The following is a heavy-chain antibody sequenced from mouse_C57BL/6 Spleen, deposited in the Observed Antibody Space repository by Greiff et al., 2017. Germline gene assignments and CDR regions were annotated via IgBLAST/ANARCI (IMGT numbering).Heavy chain of an antibody. CDR2: ILPGRGST. CDR1: GYTFTGYW. D-gene: IGHD2-1*01. J-gene: IGHJ2*01. CDR3: ARSSDYYGTYDY. Sequence: QVQLKQSGAELMKPGASVKLSCKATGYTFTGYWIEWVKQRPGHGLEWIGEILPGRGSTNYNEKFKGKATFTADTSSNTADRQLSSLTTEDSAIYYCARSSDYYGTYDYWGQGTTLTVSS. V-gene: IGHV1-9*01.